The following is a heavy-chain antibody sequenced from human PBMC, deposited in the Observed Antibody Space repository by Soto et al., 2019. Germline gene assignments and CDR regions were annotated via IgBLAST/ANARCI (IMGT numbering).Heavy chain of an antibody. Sequence: PGESLKISCKGSGYSFTSYWIGWVRQMPGKGLEWMGIIYPGDSDTRYSPSFQGQVTISADKSISTAYLQWSSLKASDTAMYYCAKNGCSGGSCYAHDAFDIWGQGTMVTVS. CDR1: GYSFTSYW. D-gene: IGHD2-15*01. CDR3: AKNGCSGGSCYAHDAFDI. J-gene: IGHJ3*02. V-gene: IGHV5-51*01. CDR2: IYPGDSDT.